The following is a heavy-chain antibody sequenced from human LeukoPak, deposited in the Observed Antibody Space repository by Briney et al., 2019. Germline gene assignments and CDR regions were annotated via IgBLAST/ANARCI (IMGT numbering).Heavy chain of an antibody. Sequence: SETLSLTCTVSGGSISSYYWSWIRQPPGKGLEWIGYIYYSGSTNYNPSLKSRVTISVDTSKNQFSLKLSSVTAADTAVYYCARRMTYYYGSGIIDYWGQGTLVTVSS. J-gene: IGHJ4*02. CDR3: ARRMTYYYGSGIIDY. CDR1: GGSISSYY. V-gene: IGHV4-59*01. CDR2: IYYSGST. D-gene: IGHD3-10*01.